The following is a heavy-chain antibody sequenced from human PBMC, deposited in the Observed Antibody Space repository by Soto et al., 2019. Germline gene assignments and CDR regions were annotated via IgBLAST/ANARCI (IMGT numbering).Heavy chain of an antibody. V-gene: IGHV3-30*18. J-gene: IGHJ5*02. D-gene: IGHD2-2*01. CDR1: GFTFSSYG. CDR2: ISYDGSNK. Sequence: GGSLRLSCAASGFTFSSYGMHWVRQAPGKGLEWVAVISYDGSNKYYADSVKGRFTISRDNSKNTLYLQMNSLRAEDTAVYYCAKGNWYQLLSGRFDPWGQGTLVTVSS. CDR3: AKGNWYQLLSGRFDP.